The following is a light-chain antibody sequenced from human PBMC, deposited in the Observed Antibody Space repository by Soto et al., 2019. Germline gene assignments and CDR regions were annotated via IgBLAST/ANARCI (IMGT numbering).Light chain of an antibody. CDR2: EGS. CDR1: ISDVGSYNL. V-gene: IGLV2-23*01. J-gene: IGLJ2*01. Sequence: QSALTQPASVSGSPGQSITISCTGTISDVGSYNLVSWYQKHLGKAPKLMIYEGSKRPSGVSNRFSGSKSGNTDSLTISGIKTEDEADYYCCSYAGSQTVVFGGGTKLTVL. CDR3: CSYAGSQTVV.